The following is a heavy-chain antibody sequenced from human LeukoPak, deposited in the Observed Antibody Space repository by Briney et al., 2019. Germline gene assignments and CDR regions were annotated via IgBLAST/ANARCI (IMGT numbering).Heavy chain of an antibody. V-gene: IGHV3-74*03. Sequence: PGGSLRLSCAASGFTFSRYWMHWVRQAPGKGLMWVSRISPDGSTTLYADSVKGRFTISRDNAKNTLYLQMNSLGAEDTAVYYCYGGNAEDWGQGTLVTVSS. CDR2: ISPDGSTT. CDR1: GFTFSRYW. J-gene: IGHJ1*01. D-gene: IGHD4-23*01. CDR3: YGGNAED.